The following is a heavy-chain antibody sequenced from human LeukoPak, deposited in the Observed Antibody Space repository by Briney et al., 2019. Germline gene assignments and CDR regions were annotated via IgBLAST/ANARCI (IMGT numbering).Heavy chain of an antibody. CDR1: GGTFSSYA. V-gene: IGHV1-69*13. CDR2: IIPIFGTA. D-gene: IGHD2-2*01. J-gene: IGHJ5*02. CDR3: ARSPARGIVPAAIGFDP. Sequence: SVKVSCKASGGTFSSYAISWVRQAPGQGLEWMGGIIPIFGTANYAQKFQGRVTITADESTSTAYMELSSLRSEDTAVYYCARSPARGIVPAAIGFDPWGQGTLVTVSS.